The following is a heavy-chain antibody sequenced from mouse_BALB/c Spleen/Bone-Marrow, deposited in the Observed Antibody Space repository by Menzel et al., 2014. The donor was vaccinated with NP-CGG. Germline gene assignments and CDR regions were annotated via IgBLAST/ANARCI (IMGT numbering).Heavy chain of an antibody. J-gene: IGHJ3*01. V-gene: IGHV5-17*02. CDR2: ISSGSSTI. CDR3: PRSYDGYYGFAY. Sequence: EVKVEESGGGLVQPGGSRKLSCAASGFTFSSFGMHWVRQAPEKGLEWVAYISSGSSTIYYADTVKGRFTISGDNPKNTLFLQMTSLRSEDTAMYYCPRSYDGYYGFAYWGQGTLVPVSA. CDR1: GFTFSSFG. D-gene: IGHD2-3*01.